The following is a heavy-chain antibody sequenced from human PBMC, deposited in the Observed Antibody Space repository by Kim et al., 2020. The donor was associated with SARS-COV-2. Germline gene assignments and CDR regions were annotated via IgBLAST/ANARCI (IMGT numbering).Heavy chain of an antibody. Sequence: GGSLRLSCTASDFTVGDYAMHWVRQAPGKGLEWVSVISWDSGSIGYAYSVKRRFTISGDNAKNSLYLQMSRRRAETTAFYYSAKSQPQQLARRVYYYCM. CDR3: AKSQPQQLARRVYYYCM. CDR1: DFTVGDYA. V-gene: IGHV3-9*01. CDR2: ISWDSGSI. D-gene: IGHD6-13*01. J-gene: IGHJ6*03.